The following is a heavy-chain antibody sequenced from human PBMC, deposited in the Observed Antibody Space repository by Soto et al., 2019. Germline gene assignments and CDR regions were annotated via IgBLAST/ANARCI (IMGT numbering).Heavy chain of an antibody. Sequence: PGGSLRLSCSASGFSFADYVFSWVRQAPGKGLEWVGFIRSKAYGGTAEYATSVKDRFTISRDDSKGIAYLQMNSLKTEDTAVYYCTRDILTGYYSPPQDYWGQGALVTVSS. CDR2: IRSKAYGGTA. CDR3: TRDILTGYYSPPQDY. CDR1: GFSFADYV. V-gene: IGHV3-49*04. D-gene: IGHD3-9*01. J-gene: IGHJ4*02.